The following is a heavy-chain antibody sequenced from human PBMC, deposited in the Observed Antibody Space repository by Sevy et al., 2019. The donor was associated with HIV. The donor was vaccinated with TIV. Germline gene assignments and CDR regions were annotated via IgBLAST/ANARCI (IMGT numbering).Heavy chain of an antibody. J-gene: IGHJ6*02. V-gene: IGHV3-30-3*01. CDR3: ARGGPGYCSGGSCLRYGMDV. CDR2: ISYDGSNK. Sequence: GGSLRLSCAASGFTFSSYAMHWVRQAPGKGLEWVAVISYDGSNKYYADSVKGRFTISRDNSKNTRYLQMNSLRAEDTAVYYCARGGPGYCSGGSCLRYGMDVWGQGTTVTVSS. CDR1: GFTFSSYA. D-gene: IGHD2-15*01.